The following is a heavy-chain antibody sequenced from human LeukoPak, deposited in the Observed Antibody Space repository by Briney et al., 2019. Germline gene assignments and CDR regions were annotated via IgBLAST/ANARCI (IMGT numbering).Heavy chain of an antibody. CDR2: ISGSGGST. Sequence: GGSLRLSCAASGFTFSSYVMSWVRQAPGKGLEWVSGISGSGGSTYYADSVKGRFTISRDNSKNTLYLQMSSLRAEDTAVYYWAKKLAPCTDWWFDPWGQGTLVTVS. V-gene: IGHV3-23*01. CDR1: GFTFSSYV. D-gene: IGHD2-8*02. J-gene: IGHJ5*02. CDR3: AKKLAPCTDWWFDP.